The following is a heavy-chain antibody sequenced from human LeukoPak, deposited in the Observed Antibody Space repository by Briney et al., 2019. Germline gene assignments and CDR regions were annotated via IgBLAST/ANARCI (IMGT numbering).Heavy chain of an antibody. J-gene: IGHJ4*02. CDR3: ASRAHFWSGPGG. D-gene: IGHD3-3*02. V-gene: IGHV3-7*01. CDR1: GFTFSTYW. Sequence: GGSLRLSCAASGFTFSTYWMSWVRQAPGKGLERVANIKQDGSEKYYVDSVKGRFTTSRDNAKNSLSRQMNSLRAEDTDVYYCASRAHFWSGPGGWGQGTLVTVSS. CDR2: IKQDGSEK.